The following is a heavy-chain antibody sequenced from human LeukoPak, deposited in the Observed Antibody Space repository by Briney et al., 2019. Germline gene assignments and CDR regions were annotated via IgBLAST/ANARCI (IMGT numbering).Heavy chain of an antibody. J-gene: IGHJ4*02. CDR1: RFTFSNYE. V-gene: IGHV3-48*03. Sequence: GGSLRLPCAASRFTFSNYEMNWVRQAPGKGLEWVSYISPGTTVYYADSVKGRFSISRDNAKSSLYLQMNSLRAEDTAVYYCARAGYNSNWFDYWGQGTLVTVSS. D-gene: IGHD6-13*01. CDR2: ISPGTTV. CDR3: ARAGYNSNWFDY.